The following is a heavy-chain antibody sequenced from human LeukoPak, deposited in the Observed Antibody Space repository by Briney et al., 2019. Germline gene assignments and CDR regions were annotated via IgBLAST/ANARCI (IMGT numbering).Heavy chain of an antibody. V-gene: IGHV4-61*02. CDR1: GGSISSGSYY. CDR2: IYTSGST. CDR3: ARGYSSSWYLNWFDP. J-gene: IGHJ5*02. Sequence: SQTLSLTCTVSGGSISSGSYYWSWIRQPAGKGLEWIGRIYTSGSTNYNPSLKSRVTISVDTSKNQFSLKLTSVTAADTAVYYCARGYSSSWYLNWFDPWGQGTLVTVSS. D-gene: IGHD6-13*01.